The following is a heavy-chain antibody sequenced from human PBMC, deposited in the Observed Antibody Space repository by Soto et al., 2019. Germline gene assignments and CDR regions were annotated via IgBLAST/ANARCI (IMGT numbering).Heavy chain of an antibody. CDR2: IIPIFGTA. D-gene: IGHD1-1*01. V-gene: IGHV1-69*13. CDR3: ARPLGNSPLFDY. J-gene: IGHJ4*02. CDR1: GGTFSNYT. Sequence: GASVKVSCKTSGGTFSNYTINWVRQAPGQGLEWMGGIIPIFGTANYAQKFQGRITFTADESTNTAYMGLSSLRSEDTAVYYCARPLGNSPLFDYWGQGTLVTVSS.